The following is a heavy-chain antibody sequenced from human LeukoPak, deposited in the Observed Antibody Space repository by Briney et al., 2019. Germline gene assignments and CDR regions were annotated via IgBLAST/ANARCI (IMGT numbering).Heavy chain of an antibody. CDR2: ISSSSSTI. D-gene: IGHD5-24*01. J-gene: IGHJ3*02. Sequence: GGSLRLSCAASGFTFSSYSMNWVRQAPGKGLEWVSYISSSSSTIYYADSVKGRFTISRDNAKNSLYLQMNSLRAEDTAVYYCATTLQMATDDAFDIWGQGTMVTVSS. V-gene: IGHV3-48*01. CDR1: GFTFSSYS. CDR3: ATTLQMATDDAFDI.